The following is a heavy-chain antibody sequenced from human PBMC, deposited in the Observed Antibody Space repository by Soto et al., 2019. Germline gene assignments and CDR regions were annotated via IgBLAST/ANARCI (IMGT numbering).Heavy chain of an antibody. J-gene: IGHJ5*02. V-gene: IGHV5-51*01. CDR1: GYSFTSYW. CDR3: ARHRRIAAAGNWFDP. Sequence: ASVKVSCKGSGYSFTSYWIGWVRQMPGKGLEWMGIIYPGDSDTRYSPSFQGQVTISADKSISTAYLQWSSLNASDTAMYYCARHRRIAAAGNWFDPWGQGTLVTVSS. CDR2: IYPGDSDT. D-gene: IGHD6-13*01.